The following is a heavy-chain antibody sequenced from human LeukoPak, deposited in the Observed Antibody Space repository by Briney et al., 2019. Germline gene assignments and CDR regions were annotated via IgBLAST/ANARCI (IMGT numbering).Heavy chain of an antibody. CDR1: GFTLSHYY. Sequence: GGSLRLSCAASGFTLSHYYMTWIRQAPGKGLEWLSCISSSGDTIYYADSVKGRFTISRDDSKNMVYLQMNSLRDEDTALYYCVREAGYCASVCLKSNWFDPWGQGTLVTVSS. CDR2: ISSSGDTI. D-gene: IGHD2-21*02. CDR3: VREAGYCASVCLKSNWFDP. J-gene: IGHJ5*02. V-gene: IGHV3-11*01.